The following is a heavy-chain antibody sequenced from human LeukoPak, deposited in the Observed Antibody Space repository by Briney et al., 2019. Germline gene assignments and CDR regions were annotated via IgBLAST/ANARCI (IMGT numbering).Heavy chain of an antibody. CDR2: FYHST. D-gene: IGHD5-12*01. V-gene: IGHV4-59*01. J-gene: IGHJ4*02. CDR1: GGSISGYY. CDR3: ARTLSGYALRGIFDY. Sequence: SETLTLTCTVSGGSISGYYWSWIRQPPGKGLEWIGSFYHSTNYNPSLKSRLTLSLDTSKNQFSLKVSSVTAADTAVYYCARTLSGYALRGIFDYWGQG.